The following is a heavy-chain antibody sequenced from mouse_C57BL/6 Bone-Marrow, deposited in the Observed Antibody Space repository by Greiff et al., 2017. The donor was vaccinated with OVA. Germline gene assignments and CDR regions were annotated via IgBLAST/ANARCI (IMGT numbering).Heavy chain of an antibody. J-gene: IGHJ3*01. CDR3: ARGRYGSSYGFAY. CDR2: IDPSDSYT. CDR1: GYTFTSYW. Sequence: VQLQQPGAELVKPGASVKLSCKASGYTFTSYWMQWVKQRPGQGLEWIGEIDPSDSYTNYNQKFKGKATLTVDTSSSTAYMQLSSLTSEDSAVYYCARGRYGSSYGFAYWGQGTLVTVSA. D-gene: IGHD1-1*01. V-gene: IGHV1-50*01.